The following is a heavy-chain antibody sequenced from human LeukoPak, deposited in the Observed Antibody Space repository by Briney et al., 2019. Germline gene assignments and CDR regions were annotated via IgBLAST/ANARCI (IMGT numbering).Heavy chain of an antibody. CDR1: GFTVSSNY. J-gene: IGHJ4*02. D-gene: IGHD3-3*01. CDR3: AGGNYDFWSGYYGSEIYYFDY. CDR2: IYSGGSP. V-gene: IGHV3-53*01. Sequence: PGGSLRLSCAASGFTVSSNYMSWVRQAPGKGLEWVSVIYSGGSPYYADSVKGRFTISRDNSKNTLYPQMNSLRAEDTAVYYCAGGNYDFWSGYYGSEIYYFDYWGQGTLVTVSS.